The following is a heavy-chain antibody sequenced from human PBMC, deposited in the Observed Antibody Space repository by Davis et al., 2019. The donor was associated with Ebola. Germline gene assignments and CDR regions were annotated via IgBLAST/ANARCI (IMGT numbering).Heavy chain of an antibody. CDR1: GYTFTSYG. J-gene: IGHJ6*02. D-gene: IGHD6-19*01. CDR2: MNPNSGNT. Sequence: ASVKVSCKASGYTFTSYGISWVRQATGQGLEWMGWMNPNSGNTGYAQKFQGRVTMTRNTSISTTYMELSSLRSEDTAVYYCARGYSSGWYHYYYYYGMDVWGQGTTVTVSS. V-gene: IGHV1-8*02. CDR3: ARGYSSGWYHYYYYYGMDV.